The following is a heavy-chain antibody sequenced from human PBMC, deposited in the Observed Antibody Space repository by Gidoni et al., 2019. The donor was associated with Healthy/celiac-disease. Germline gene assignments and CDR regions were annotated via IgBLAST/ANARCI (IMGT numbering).Heavy chain of an antibody. J-gene: IGHJ4*02. Sequence: EVQLLASGGGLVQPGGSLRLSCAASGFTFSSYAMSWVRQAPGKGLEWVSAISGSGGSTYYADSVKGRFTISRYNSKNTLYLQMNSLRAEDTAVYYCAKDLGFSGYVFDYWGQGTLVTVSS. V-gene: IGHV3-23*01. CDR1: GFTFSSYA. CDR2: ISGSGGST. CDR3: AKDLGFSGYVFDY. D-gene: IGHD3-22*01.